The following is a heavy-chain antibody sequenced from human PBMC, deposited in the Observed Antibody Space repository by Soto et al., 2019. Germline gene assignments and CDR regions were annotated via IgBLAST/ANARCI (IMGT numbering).Heavy chain of an antibody. V-gene: IGHV3-15*01. CDR1: GFTFTDAW. CDR3: ATLDHDTLIDDY. Sequence: GGSLRLSCAASGFTFTDAWMSWVRQAPGKGLEWLGRVKDMTEGGAIDYAAPVKGRFIISRDDLKKTLYLQMNSLKSEDTAVYYCATLDHDTLIDDYWGQGTLVPLSS. CDR2: VKDMTEGGAI. D-gene: IGHD3-22*01. J-gene: IGHJ4*02.